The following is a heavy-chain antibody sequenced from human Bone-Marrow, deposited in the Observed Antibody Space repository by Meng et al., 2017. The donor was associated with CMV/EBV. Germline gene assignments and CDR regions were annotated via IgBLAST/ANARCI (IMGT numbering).Heavy chain of an antibody. CDR3: ARDGEWELRLDAFDI. Sequence: GESLKISCAASGFTFSTYSMNWVRQAPGKGLEWVSSISRSSSYIYYADSVKGRFTISRDNAKNSLYLQMNSLRAEDTAVYYCARDGEWELRLDAFDIWGQGTMVTVSS. CDR1: GFTFSTYS. V-gene: IGHV3-21*01. CDR2: ISRSSSYI. J-gene: IGHJ3*02. D-gene: IGHD1-26*01.